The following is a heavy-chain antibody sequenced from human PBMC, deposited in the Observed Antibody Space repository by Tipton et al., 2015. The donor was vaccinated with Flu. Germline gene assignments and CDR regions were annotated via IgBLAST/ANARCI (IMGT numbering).Heavy chain of an antibody. Sequence: GLVKPSETLSLTCTVSGGSISSYYWSWIRQPPGKGLEWIGYIYYSGSTNYNPSLKSRVTISVDTSKNQFSLKLSSVTAADTAVYYCARLSPGDILTGYTNWFDPWGQGTLVTVSS. J-gene: IGHJ5*02. CDR1: GGSISSYY. D-gene: IGHD3-9*01. CDR3: ARLSPGDILTGYTNWFDP. V-gene: IGHV4-59*08. CDR2: IYYSGST.